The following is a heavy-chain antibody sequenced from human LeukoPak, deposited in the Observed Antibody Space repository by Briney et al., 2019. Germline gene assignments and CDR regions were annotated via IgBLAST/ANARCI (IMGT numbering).Heavy chain of an antibody. V-gene: IGHV5-51*01. CDR2: IYPGDSET. D-gene: IGHD3-9*01. CDR3: ARLYILNSEGLYYFDY. CDR1: GYSFTNYW. J-gene: IGHJ4*02. Sequence: GESLKISCKGSGYSFTNYWLGWVRQMPGKDLESMGIIYPGDSETRYSPSFQGLVTTSADKSISTAYLQWSSLKASDTAIYYCARLYILNSEGLYYFDYWGQGTLVTVSS.